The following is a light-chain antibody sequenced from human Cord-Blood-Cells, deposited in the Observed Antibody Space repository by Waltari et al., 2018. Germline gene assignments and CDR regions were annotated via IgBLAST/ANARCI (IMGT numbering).Light chain of an antibody. CDR3: QQYNNWPPLT. J-gene: IGKJ4*01. CDR1: QSVSSN. Sequence: EIVMTQSPATLSVSPVERATLSCRAGQSVSSNLAWYQQKPGQAPRLLIYGASTRATGIPARFSGSGSGTEFTLTISSLQSEDFAVYYCQQYNNWPPLTFGGGTKVEIK. CDR2: GAS. V-gene: IGKV3-15*01.